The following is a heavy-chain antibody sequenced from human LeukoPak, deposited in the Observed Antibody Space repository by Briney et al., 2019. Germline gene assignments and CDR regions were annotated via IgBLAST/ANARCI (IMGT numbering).Heavy chain of an antibody. CDR3: AREYIRERYYDFWSGYSPDYMDV. V-gene: IGHV1-18*01. CDR1: GYTFTNYG. Sequence: ASVKVSCKASGYTFTNYGISWVRQAPGQGLEWMGWISAYNGNTNYAQKLQGRVTMTTDTSTSTAYMELRSLRSDDTAVYYCAREYIRERYYDFWSGYSPDYMDVWGKGTTVTVSS. J-gene: IGHJ6*03. CDR2: ISAYNGNT. D-gene: IGHD3-3*01.